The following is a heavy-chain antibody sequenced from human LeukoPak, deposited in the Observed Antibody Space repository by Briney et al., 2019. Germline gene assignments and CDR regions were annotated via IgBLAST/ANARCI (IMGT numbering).Heavy chain of an antibody. CDR3: ARQTAMGRSGDY. CDR1: GYSFTRYW. CDR2: IDPSDSET. V-gene: IGHV5-51*01. J-gene: IGHJ4*02. D-gene: IGHD5-18*01. Sequence: GESLKISCKASGYSFTRYWIGWVRHVPGKGLEWMGIIDPSDSETRYTPSFQGQVTISVDESLTTAYLRWTSLKAPDTAMYYCARQTAMGRSGDYWGQGTQVTVSS.